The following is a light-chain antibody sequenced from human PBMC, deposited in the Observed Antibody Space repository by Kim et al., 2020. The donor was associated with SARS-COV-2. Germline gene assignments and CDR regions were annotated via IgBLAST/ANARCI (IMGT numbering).Light chain of an antibody. Sequence: QSVLTQPPSASGTPGQRVTISCSGSSSNIGSNFVYWYQQLPGTAPKLLIYRNNQRPSGVPDRFSGSKSGTSASLAISGLRSEDEADYYSAAWDDSLSGSVFGGGTKLTVL. CDR2: RNN. CDR1: SSNIGSNF. V-gene: IGLV1-47*01. J-gene: IGLJ2*01. CDR3: AAWDDSLSGSV.